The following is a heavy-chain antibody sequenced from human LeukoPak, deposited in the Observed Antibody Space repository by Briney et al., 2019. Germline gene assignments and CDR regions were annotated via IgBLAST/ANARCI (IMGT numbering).Heavy chain of an antibody. D-gene: IGHD6-19*01. Sequence: PGGSLRLSCAASGFTFSSYTMNWVRQALGQGLEWVSTISDPHSGSQTHYADSVKGRFTISRDNSKSTLYLQMNSLRVEDTAVYYCARRYITGWHMDYWGQGTLVTVSS. CDR3: ARRYITGWHMDY. CDR2: ISDPHSGSQT. V-gene: IGHV3-23*01. CDR1: GFTFSSYT. J-gene: IGHJ4*02.